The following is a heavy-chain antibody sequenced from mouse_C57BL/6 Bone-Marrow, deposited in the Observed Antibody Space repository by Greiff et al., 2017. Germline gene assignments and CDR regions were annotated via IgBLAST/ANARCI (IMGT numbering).Heavy chain of an antibody. V-gene: IGHV1-72*01. CDR3: ARSAKNFDY. J-gene: IGHJ2*01. CDR2: IEPNSGGT. CDR1: GYTFTSYW. Sequence: QVQLQQPGAELVKPGASVKLSCKASGYTFTSYWMHWVKQRPGRGLEWIGRIEPNSGGTKYNEKFKSKATLTVDKPSSTAYMQLSSLTAEDSAVYYCARSAKNFDYWGQGTTLTVSA.